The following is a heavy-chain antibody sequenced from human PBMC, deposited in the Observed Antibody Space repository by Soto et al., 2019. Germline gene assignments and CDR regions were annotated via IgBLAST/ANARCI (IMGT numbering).Heavy chain of an antibody. CDR2: IYYSGST. D-gene: IGHD3-22*01. CDR3: ARSRSGYYLNGFDP. V-gene: IGHV4-39*01. CDR1: GGSISSYY. Sequence: PSGTLSITCTVFGGSISSYYWGWIRQTPGKGLEWIGSIYYSGSTYYNPSLKSRVTISVDTSKNQFSLKLSSVTAADTAVYYCARSRSGYYLNGFDPWGQGTLVTVSS. J-gene: IGHJ5*02.